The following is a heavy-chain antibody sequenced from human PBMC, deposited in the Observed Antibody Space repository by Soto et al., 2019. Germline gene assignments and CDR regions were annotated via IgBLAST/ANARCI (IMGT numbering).Heavy chain of an antibody. V-gene: IGHV1-18*01. CDR3: VRDWQLSP. CDR2: ISGHNGNT. Sequence: QVQLVQSGDEVKKTGASVKVSCRASGYTLTNYGISWVRQAPGQGLFWMGWISGHNGNTLYAQNVQGRRTLTIDTSTNTAYMELMSLKIDDTAMYYGVRDWQLSPWGQGTLVTVSS. D-gene: IGHD1-1*01. J-gene: IGHJ5*02. CDR1: GYTLTNYG.